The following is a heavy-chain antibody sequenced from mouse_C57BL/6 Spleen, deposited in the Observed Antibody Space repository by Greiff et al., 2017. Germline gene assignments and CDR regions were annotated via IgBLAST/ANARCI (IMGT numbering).Heavy chain of an antibody. J-gene: IGHJ2*01. V-gene: IGHV1-55*01. CDR3: AYYNGTLYYFDY. CDR2: IYPVSGST. Sequence: QVQLQQPGAELVKPGASVKMSCKASGYTFTSYWITWVKQRPGQGLEWIGDIYPVSGSTNYNEKFKSKATLTVDTSSSTAYMQLSSLTSEDSAVYYCAYYNGTLYYFDYWGQGTTLTVSS. D-gene: IGHD1-1*01. CDR1: GYTFTSYW.